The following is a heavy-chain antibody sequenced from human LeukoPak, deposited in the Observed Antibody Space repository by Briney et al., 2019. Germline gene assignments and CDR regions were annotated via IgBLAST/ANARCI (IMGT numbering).Heavy chain of an antibody. CDR1: GFFFSSYA. CDR2: ISGSGGRT. J-gene: IGHJ4*02. CDR3: AKLRADYDFWSGNYTGWYFDY. Sequence: GGSLRLSCAASGFFFSSYAMSWVRQAPGKGLEWVSDISGSGGRTYYADSVKGRFTISRDNSKNTLYLEMNSLRAEDTAVYYCAKLRADYDFWSGNYTGWYFDYWGQGTLVTVSS. D-gene: IGHD3-3*01. V-gene: IGHV3-23*01.